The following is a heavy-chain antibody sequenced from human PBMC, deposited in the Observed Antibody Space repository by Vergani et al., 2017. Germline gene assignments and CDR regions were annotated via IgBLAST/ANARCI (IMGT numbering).Heavy chain of an antibody. CDR2: MNPNSGNT. CDR1: GYTFTSYD. J-gene: IGHJ6*03. Sequence: QVQLVQSGAEVKKPGASVKVSCKASGYTFTSYDINWVRQATGQGLEWMGWMNPNSGNTGYAQKFQGRVTMTRNTSISTAYMELSSLRSEDTAVYYCATNRGYSGYPGTSGYYYYMDVWGKGTTVTVSS. V-gene: IGHV1-8*01. D-gene: IGHD5-12*01. CDR3: ATNRGYSGYPGTSGYYYYMDV.